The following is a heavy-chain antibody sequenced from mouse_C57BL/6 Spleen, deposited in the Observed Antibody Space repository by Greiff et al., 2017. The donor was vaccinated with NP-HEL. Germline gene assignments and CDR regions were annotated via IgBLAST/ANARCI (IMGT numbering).Heavy chain of an antibody. J-gene: IGHJ2*01. CDR1: GFSLTSYG. Sequence: QVQLKESGPGLVQPSQSLSITCTVSGFSLTSYGVHWVRQSPGKGLEWLGVIWSGGSTDYTAAFISRLSISKDNSKSQVFFKMNSLQADDTAIYYCARYGYDRSNFDYWGQGTTLTVSS. D-gene: IGHD2-2*01. CDR3: ARYGYDRSNFDY. V-gene: IGHV2-2*01. CDR2: IWSGGST.